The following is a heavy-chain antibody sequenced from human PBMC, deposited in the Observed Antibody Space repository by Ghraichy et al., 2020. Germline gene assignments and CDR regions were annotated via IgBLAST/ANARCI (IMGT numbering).Heavy chain of an antibody. CDR3: ARDLQVDNWNCCIGSDY. CDR2: INPNSGGT. V-gene: IGHV1-2*02. Sequence: ASVKVSCKASGYTFTGYYLHWVRQAPGQGLEWMGWINPNSGGTNYAQKFQGRVTMTRDTSISTAYMELSRLRSDDTAVYYCARDLQVDNWNCCIGSDYWGQGTLVTVSS. J-gene: IGHJ4*02. D-gene: IGHD1-7*01. CDR1: GYTFTGYY.